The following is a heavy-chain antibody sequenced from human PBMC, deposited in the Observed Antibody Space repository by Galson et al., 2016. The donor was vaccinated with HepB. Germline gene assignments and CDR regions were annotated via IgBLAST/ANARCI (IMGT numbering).Heavy chain of an antibody. CDR3: AREGSYYYYYGIDV. V-gene: IGHV3-48*02. Sequence: SLRLSCAASGFTFSSYNMNWVRQAPGKGLEWVSYISSSSTIDYADSVRGRFTISRDNAKNSLYLQMNSLRDDDTAVYYCAREGSYYYYYGIDVWGQGTTVTVSS. J-gene: IGHJ6*02. CDR2: ISSSSTI. D-gene: IGHD1-26*01. CDR1: GFTFSSYN.